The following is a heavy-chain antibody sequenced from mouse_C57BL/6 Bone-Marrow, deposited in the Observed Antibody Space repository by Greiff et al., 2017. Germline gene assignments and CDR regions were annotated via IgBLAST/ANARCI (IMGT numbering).Heavy chain of an antibody. V-gene: IGHV14-2*01. Sequence: VQLKQSGAELVKPGASVKLSCTASGFNIKDYYMHWVKQRTEQGLEWIGRIDPEDGETKYAPKFPGKGTITAGTSSNPAYLQLSSLTSEDTAVYYCAPITAAFDVWGTGTTVTVSS. D-gene: IGHD1-1*01. J-gene: IGHJ1*03. CDR1: GFNIKDYY. CDR2: IDPEDGET. CDR3: APITAAFDV.